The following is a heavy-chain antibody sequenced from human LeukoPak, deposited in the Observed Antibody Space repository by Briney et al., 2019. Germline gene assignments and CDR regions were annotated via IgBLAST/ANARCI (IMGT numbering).Heavy chain of an antibody. CDR1: GFTFSSYE. CDR2: ISSSGSTI. CDR3: ARDLGDITMVRGDADY. J-gene: IGHJ4*02. Sequence: GGSLRLSCAAPGFTFSSYEMNWVRQAPGKALEWVSYISSSGSTIYYAASVKGRFTISRDNAKNSLYLQMNSLRAEDTAVYYCARDLGDITMVRGDADYWGQGTLVTVSS. D-gene: IGHD3-10*01. V-gene: IGHV3-48*03.